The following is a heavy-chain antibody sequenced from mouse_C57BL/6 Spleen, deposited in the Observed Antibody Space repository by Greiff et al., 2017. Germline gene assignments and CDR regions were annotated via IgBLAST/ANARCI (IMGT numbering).Heavy chain of an antibody. J-gene: IGHJ2*01. CDR2: ISDGGSYT. CDR1: GFTFSSYA. V-gene: IGHV5-4*01. D-gene: IGHD1-1*01. CDR3: AREGLTTVVATNFDY. Sequence: EVKLVESGGGLVKPGGSLKLSCAASGFTFSSYAMSWVRQTPEKRLEWVATISDGGSYTYYPDNVKGRFTISRDNAKNHLYLQMSHLKSEDTAMYYCAREGLTTVVATNFDYWGQGTTLTVSS.